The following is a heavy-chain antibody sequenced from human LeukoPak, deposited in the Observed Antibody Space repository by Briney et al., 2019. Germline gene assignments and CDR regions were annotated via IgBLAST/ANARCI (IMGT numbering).Heavy chain of an antibody. CDR3: APYGYGPPNPLFDY. Sequence: KSSETLSLTCAVYGGSFSGYYWSWIRQPPGKGLEWVGEINRSGSTNYNLSLKSRVTISVDTSKNQFSLKLSSVTAADTAVYYCAPYGYGPPNPLFDYWGRGTLVTVSS. D-gene: IGHD5-18*01. CDR2: INRSGST. J-gene: IGHJ4*02. V-gene: IGHV4-34*01. CDR1: GGSFSGYY.